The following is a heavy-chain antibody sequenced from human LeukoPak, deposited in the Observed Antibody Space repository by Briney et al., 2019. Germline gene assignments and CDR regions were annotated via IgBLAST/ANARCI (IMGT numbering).Heavy chain of an antibody. Sequence: SETLSLTCTVSGGSISSGNYLWSWIRQHPGKGLEWIGYIYYSGSTHYNSSLESRVTISVDTSKKQFSLKLSSVTAADTAVYYCAAFDSATYDAFDIWGQGTMVTVSS. CDR1: GGSISSGNYL. CDR2: IYYSGST. D-gene: IGHD3-22*01. CDR3: AAFDSATYDAFDI. J-gene: IGHJ3*02. V-gene: IGHV4-31*03.